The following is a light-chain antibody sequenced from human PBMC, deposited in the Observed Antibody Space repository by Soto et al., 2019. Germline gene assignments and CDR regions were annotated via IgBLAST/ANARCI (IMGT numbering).Light chain of an antibody. CDR3: AAWDDSLDGLV. J-gene: IGLJ1*01. V-gene: IGLV1-44*01. CDR1: SSNIGSNT. CDR2: TNS. Sequence: QSVLTQPPSASGTPGQRVTISCSGSSSNIGSNTVKWYQHLPGTAPKLLIYTNSQRPSGVPDRFSGSKSGTSASLAISGLQSEDEADYYGAAWDDSLDGLVFGTGTKVTVL.